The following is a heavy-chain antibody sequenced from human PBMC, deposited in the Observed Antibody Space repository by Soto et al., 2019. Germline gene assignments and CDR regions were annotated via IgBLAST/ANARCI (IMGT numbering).Heavy chain of an antibody. V-gene: IGHV1-69*02. CDR2: IIPILGIA. CDR3: ATHNGDDRKYQNFDY. CDR1: GGTFGSYT. D-gene: IGHD4-17*01. J-gene: IGHJ4*01. Sequence: QVQLVQSGAEVKKPGSSVKVSCKASGGTFGSYTISWVRQAPGQGLEWMGRIIPILGIANYAQKFQGRVTITADKSTSTAYMELSSLRSEDTAVYYCATHNGDDRKYQNFDYCGHETLVTVSS.